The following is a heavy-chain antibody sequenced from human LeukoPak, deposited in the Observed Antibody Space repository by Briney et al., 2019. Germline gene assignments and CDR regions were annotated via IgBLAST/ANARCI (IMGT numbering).Heavy chain of an antibody. D-gene: IGHD6-19*01. Sequence: PGGSLRLSCVASGFSIGPFWMTWVRQAPGKGLEWVANIRGDASRLYYVDSVKGRFTISRDNAKNSLYLQMNSLRAEDTAVYYCARDHRKGIAVARDAFDIWGQGTMVTVSS. CDR2: IRGDASRL. V-gene: IGHV3-7*01. J-gene: IGHJ3*02. CDR3: ARDHRKGIAVARDAFDI. CDR1: GFSIGPFW.